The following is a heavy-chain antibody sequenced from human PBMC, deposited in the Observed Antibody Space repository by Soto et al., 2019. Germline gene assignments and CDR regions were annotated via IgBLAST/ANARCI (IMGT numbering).Heavy chain of an antibody. Sequence: QVQLVQSGAEVKKPGSSVKVSCRASGGTFSSCAISWVRQAPGQGLDSTRGIIPIFGTANYAQMYQGRVTITTDKSTSTAYMGLSSLRPEHTAMYYGARQDSSSSCYYYGMDVLGQGTTVTLPS. CDR1: GGTFSSCA. CDR2: IIPIFGTA. D-gene: IGHD6-13*01. J-gene: IGHJ6*02. CDR3: ARQDSSSSCYYYGMDV. V-gene: IGHV1-69*06.